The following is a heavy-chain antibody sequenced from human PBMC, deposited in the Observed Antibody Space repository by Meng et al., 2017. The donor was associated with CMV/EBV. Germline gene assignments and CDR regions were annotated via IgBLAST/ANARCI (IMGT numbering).Heavy chain of an antibody. Sequence: ETLSLTCAASGFTVSSNYMSWVRQAPGKGLEWVSVIYSGGSTYYADSVKGRFTISRDNSKNTLYLQMNSLRAEDTAVYYCARPSEGYYYGMDVWGQGTTVTVSS. CDR1: GFTVSSNY. J-gene: IGHJ6*02. CDR3: ARPSEGYYYGMDV. V-gene: IGHV3-53*01. CDR2: IYSGGST. D-gene: IGHD2-2*01.